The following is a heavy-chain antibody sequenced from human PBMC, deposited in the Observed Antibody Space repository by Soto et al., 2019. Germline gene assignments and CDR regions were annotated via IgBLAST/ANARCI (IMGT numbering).Heavy chain of an antibody. CDR2: IIPIFGTA. CDR1: GGTFSSYA. V-gene: IGHV1-69*06. J-gene: IGHJ5*02. D-gene: IGHD3-22*01. CDR3: ARATSTYYYDSSGYYYGGWFDP. Sequence: QVQLVQSGAEVKKPGSSVKVSCKASGGTFSSYAISWVRQAPGQGLEWMGGIIPIFGTANYAQKFQGRVTITADKSTSKAYMELSSLRSEDTAVYYCARATSTYYYDSSGYYYGGWFDPWGQGTLVTVSS.